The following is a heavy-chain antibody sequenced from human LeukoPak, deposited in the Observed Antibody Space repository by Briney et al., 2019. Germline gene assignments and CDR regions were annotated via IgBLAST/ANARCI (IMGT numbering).Heavy chain of an antibody. Sequence: PGGSLRLSCAAPGFTFSSSWMNWVRQAPGKGLEWVANINPDGSQKRFVDSVMGRFTMSRDNAKNSLYLQMNSLRVEDTAVFYCAAWTDRGYNFWGQGTLVTVSS. CDR1: GFTFSSSW. V-gene: IGHV3-7*01. D-gene: IGHD5-24*01. CDR2: INPDGSQK. CDR3: AAWTDRGYNF. J-gene: IGHJ4*02.